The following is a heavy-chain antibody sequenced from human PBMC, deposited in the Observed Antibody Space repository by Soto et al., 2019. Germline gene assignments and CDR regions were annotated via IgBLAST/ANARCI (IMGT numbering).Heavy chain of an antibody. D-gene: IGHD3-16*02. CDR1: GGSISSYY. V-gene: IGHV4-59*01. CDR3: ARGDYVWGSYRYGGTHFDY. CDR2: IYYSGST. Sequence: SETLSLTCTVSGGSISSYYWSWIRQPPGKGLVWIGYIYYSGSTNYNPSLKSRVTISVDTSKNQFSLKLSSVTAADTAVYYCARGDYVWGSYRYGGTHFDYWGQGTLVTVS. J-gene: IGHJ4*02.